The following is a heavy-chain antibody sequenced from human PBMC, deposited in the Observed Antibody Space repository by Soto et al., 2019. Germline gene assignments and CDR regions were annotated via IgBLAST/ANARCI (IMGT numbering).Heavy chain of an antibody. CDR1: EFSFDDYA. V-gene: IGHV3-23*01. CDR3: AKASVWYPYFDS. CDR2: ITYTGVST. J-gene: IGHJ4*02. Sequence: GGSLRLSCAASEFSFDDYAMSWVRQAPGKGLKWVSSITYTGVSTYYVDSVKGRSTISRDNSKDTLYLQMNSLRAEDTAIYYCAKASVWYPYFDSWGQGTLVTVSS. D-gene: IGHD6-13*01.